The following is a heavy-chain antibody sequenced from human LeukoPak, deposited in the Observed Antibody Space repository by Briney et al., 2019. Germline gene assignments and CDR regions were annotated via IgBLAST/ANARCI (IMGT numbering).Heavy chain of an antibody. V-gene: IGHV5-10-1*01. CDR3: ARHEGIAVADY. Sequence: GEPLKISCKGSVYSFTNYWISWVQQTPGKGLEWMGRIDPSDSYTNYSPSFQGHVTISADKSISTAYLQWSSLKASDTAMHYCARHEGIAVADYWGQGTLVTVSS. J-gene: IGHJ4*01. CDR2: IDPSDSYT. D-gene: IGHD6-19*01. CDR1: VYSFTNYW.